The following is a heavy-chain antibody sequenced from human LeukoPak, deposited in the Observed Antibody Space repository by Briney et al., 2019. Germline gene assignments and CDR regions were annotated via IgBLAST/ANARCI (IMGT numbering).Heavy chain of an antibody. CDR2: ISSSGST. D-gene: IGHD3-22*01. Sequence: SQTLSLTCTVSGDSISSGDYYWSWIRQPAGKGLEWIGRISSSGSTNYNPSLKSRVTISVDTSKNQFSLKLSSVTAADTAVYYCATTSYYYDSPDYWSQGTLVTVSS. V-gene: IGHV4-61*02. CDR3: ATTSYYYDSPDY. J-gene: IGHJ4*02. CDR1: GDSISSGDYY.